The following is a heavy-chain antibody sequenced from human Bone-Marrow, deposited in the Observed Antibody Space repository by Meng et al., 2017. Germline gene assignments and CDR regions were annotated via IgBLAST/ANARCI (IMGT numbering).Heavy chain of an antibody. CDR1: GYTFTDYF. D-gene: IGHD3-10*01. Sequence: QVHLVQFGAEVTKPGASVKVSCKLSGYTFTDYFIQWVRQAPGQGLEWKGRINPKYGGTNYDQKFQGRVTMTRDTSISTAYMELSRLTSDDTAVYYCAISYYTSGAVGAMDVWGQGTTVTVSS. V-gene: IGHV1-2*06. CDR2: INPKYGGT. J-gene: IGHJ6*02. CDR3: AISYYTSGAVGAMDV.